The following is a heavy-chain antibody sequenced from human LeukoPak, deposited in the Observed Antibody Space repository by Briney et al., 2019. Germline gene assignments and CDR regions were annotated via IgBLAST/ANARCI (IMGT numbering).Heavy chain of an antibody. D-gene: IGHD3-16*01. CDR1: GASITQHY. V-gene: IGHV4-59*11. Sequence: PSETLSLTCTVSGASITQHYWSWILQPPGKGLEYIGYFYYDGSTNYTSSVRSRVTILVDTSKNQFTLNLRSVSAADTAKYYCTRGITGHYRSLGGFAFDIWGQGTMVAVSS. CDR3: TRGITGHYRSLGGFAFDI. J-gene: IGHJ3*02. CDR2: FYYDGST.